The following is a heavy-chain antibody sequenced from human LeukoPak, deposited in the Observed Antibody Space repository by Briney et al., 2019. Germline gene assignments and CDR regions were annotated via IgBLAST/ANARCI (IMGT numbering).Heavy chain of an antibody. CDR3: VRDRMGPFDY. D-gene: IGHD2-8*01. CDR2: ISSSGSTI. Sequence: GGSLRLSCAASGFTFSDYYLSWIRQAPGKGLEWVSYISSSGSTIYYADSVKGRFTISRDDAKNSLYLQVNSLRADDTAVYYCVRDRMGPFDYWGQGTPVTVSS. CDR1: GFTFSDYY. J-gene: IGHJ4*02. V-gene: IGHV3-11*04.